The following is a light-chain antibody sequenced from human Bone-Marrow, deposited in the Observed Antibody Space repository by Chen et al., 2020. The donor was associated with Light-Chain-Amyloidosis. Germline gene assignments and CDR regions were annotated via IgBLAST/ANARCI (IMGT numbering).Light chain of an antibody. Sequence: SYVLTQPSSVSVAPGQTATIACGGNNIGTTSVHWYQQTPGHAPLLVVYDDSDRPSGIPERLSGSNSGNAAALTIRGVEAGDDADYYYQVWERSSDRPVFGGGTKLTVL. J-gene: IGLJ3*02. CDR2: DDS. V-gene: IGLV3-21*02. CDR3: QVWERSSDRPV. CDR1: NIGTTS.